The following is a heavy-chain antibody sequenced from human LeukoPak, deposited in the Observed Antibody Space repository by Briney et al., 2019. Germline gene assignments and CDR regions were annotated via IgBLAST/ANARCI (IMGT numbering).Heavy chain of an antibody. CDR1: GGSFSGYY. V-gene: IGHV4-30-4*08. Sequence: PSETLSLTCAVYGGSFSGYYWSWIRQPPGKGLEWIGYIYYSGSTYYNPSLKSRVTISVDTSKNQFSLKLSSVTAADTAVYYCARDPVGYCSSTSCYLWGQGTLVTVSS. CDR2: IYYSGST. J-gene: IGHJ4*02. CDR3: ARDPVGYCSSTSCYL. D-gene: IGHD2-2*01.